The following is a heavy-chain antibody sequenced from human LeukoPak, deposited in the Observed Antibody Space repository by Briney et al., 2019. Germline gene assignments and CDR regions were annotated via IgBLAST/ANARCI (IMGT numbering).Heavy chain of an antibody. CDR1: TGPFSGYY. CDR2: ITHNANT. D-gene: IGHD5-18*01. Sequence: PSETLSLTCAVYTGPFSGYYWAWISQPPGEGLEWIGEITHNANTKYNPSLESRVIISVDTSKNQFSLKLNSVTAADTAVYYRARFPVLDTAMAWGEGTQVTVSS. CDR3: ARFPVLDTAMA. V-gene: IGHV4-34*01. J-gene: IGHJ5*02.